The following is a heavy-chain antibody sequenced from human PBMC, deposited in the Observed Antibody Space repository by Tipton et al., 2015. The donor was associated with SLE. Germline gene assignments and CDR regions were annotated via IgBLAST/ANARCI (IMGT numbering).Heavy chain of an antibody. J-gene: IGHJ4*02. CDR1: GFTFSSYA. D-gene: IGHD3-22*01. CDR2: ISYDGSNK. V-gene: IGHV3-30*04. CDR3: AMGHYYDSSGYYSGDY. Sequence: SLRLSCAASGFTFSSYAMHWVRQAPGKGLEWVAVISYDGSNKYYADSVKGRFTISRDNAKNSLYLQMNSLRAEDTAVYYCAMGHYYDSSGYYSGDYWGQGTLVTVSS.